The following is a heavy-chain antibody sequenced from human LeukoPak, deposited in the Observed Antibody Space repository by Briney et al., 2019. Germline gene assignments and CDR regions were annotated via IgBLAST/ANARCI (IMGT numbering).Heavy chain of an antibody. J-gene: IGHJ3*02. D-gene: IGHD3-22*01. Sequence: PGGSLRLSCAASGFTFSSYAMSWVRQAPGKGLEWVSAISGSGGSTYYADSVKGRFTISRDNSKNTLYLQMNSLRAEDTAVYYCAMGYLNYYDSSGYYYAQGDAFDIWGQGTMVTVSS. CDR3: AMGYLNYYDSSGYYYAQGDAFDI. CDR1: GFTFSSYA. V-gene: IGHV3-23*01. CDR2: ISGSGGST.